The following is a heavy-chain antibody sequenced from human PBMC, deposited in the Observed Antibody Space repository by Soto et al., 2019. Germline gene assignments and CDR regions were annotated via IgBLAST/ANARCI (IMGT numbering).Heavy chain of an antibody. CDR3: ARDIFGVVTSYGMDV. V-gene: IGHV1-3*01. Sequence: ATVKVSCKSSGYTFAGYAMHWVLQAPGQRLEWMGWINAGNGNTKYSQKFQGRVTITRDTSASTAYMELSSLRSEDTAVYYCARDIFGVVTSYGMDVWGQGTTVTVSS. CDR1: GYTFAGYA. J-gene: IGHJ6*02. D-gene: IGHD3-3*01. CDR2: INAGNGNT.